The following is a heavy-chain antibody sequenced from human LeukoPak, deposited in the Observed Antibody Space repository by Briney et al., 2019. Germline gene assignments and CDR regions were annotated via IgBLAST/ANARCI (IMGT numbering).Heavy chain of an antibody. D-gene: IGHD2-15*01. CDR1: GGSVSSGSYY. CDR2: IYYSGST. J-gene: IGHJ4*02. CDR3: ARACSGGSCYSYTFDY. V-gene: IGHV4-61*01. Sequence: SETLSLTCTVSGGSVSSGSYYWSWIRPPPGKGLEWVGYIYYSGSTNYNPSLKSRVTISVDTSKNQFSLKLSSVTAADTAVYYCARACSGGSCYSYTFDYWGQGTLVTVSS.